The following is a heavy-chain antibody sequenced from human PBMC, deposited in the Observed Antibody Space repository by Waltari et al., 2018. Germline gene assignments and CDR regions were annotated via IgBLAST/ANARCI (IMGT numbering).Heavy chain of an antibody. Sequence: EVQLVETGGGLIQPGGSVRLSGAASGFTVSSNYMSWVRQAPGKGLEGVSVIYSGGCTYYADSLKGRFTISRDNSKNTLYLQMNSLRAEDTAVYYCASPIAVAGVDAFDIWGQGTMVTVSS. J-gene: IGHJ3*02. V-gene: IGHV3-53*02. CDR3: ASPIAVAGVDAFDI. CDR1: GFTVSSNY. D-gene: IGHD6-19*01. CDR2: IYSGGCT.